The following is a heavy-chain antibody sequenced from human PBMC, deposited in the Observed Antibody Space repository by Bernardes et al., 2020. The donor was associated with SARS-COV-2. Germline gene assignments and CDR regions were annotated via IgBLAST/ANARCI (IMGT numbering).Heavy chain of an antibody. CDR1: GYNFNTQW. Sequence: GESLKISYGCSGYNFNTQWVAWVRQVSGKGLEYMGIIYPGDSETKYGPSFQGRVTIPADKSINTVYLQWNRLEASDTAMYYCATSPILSGWPFDHWGQGTLITVSS. D-gene: IGHD6-19*01. CDR3: ATSPILSGWPFDH. V-gene: IGHV5-51*01. J-gene: IGHJ4*02. CDR2: IYPGDSET.